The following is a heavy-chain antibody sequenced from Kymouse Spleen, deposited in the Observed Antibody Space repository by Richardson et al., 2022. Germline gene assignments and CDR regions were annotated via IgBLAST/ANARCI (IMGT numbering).Heavy chain of an antibody. J-gene: IGHJ6*02. V-gene: IGHV3-74*01. Sequence: EVQLVESGGGLVQPGGSLRLSCAASGFTFSSYWMHWVRQAPGKGLVWVSRINSDGSSTSYADSVKGRFTISRDNAKNTLYLQMNSLRAEDTAVYYCARDLLWFGDYYGMDVWGQGTTVTVSS. D-gene: IGHD3-10*01. CDR2: INSDGSST. CDR1: GFTFSSYW. CDR3: ARDLLWFGDYYGMDV.